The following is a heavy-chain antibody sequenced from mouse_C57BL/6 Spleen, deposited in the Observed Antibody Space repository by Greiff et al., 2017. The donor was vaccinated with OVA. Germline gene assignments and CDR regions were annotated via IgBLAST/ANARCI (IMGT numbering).Heavy chain of an antibody. V-gene: IGHV1-26*01. J-gene: IGHJ4*01. CDR3: ARREAFYAMDY. Sequence: VQLQQSGPELVKPGASVKISCKASGYTFTDYYMNWVKQSHGKSLEWIGDINPNNGGTSYNQKFKGKATLTVDKSSSTAYMALRSLTSEDSAVYYCARREAFYAMDYWGQGTSVTVSS. CDR2: INPNNGGT. CDR1: GYTFTDYY.